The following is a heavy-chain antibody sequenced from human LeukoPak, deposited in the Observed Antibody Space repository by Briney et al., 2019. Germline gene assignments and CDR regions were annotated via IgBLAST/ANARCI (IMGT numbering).Heavy chain of an antibody. J-gene: IGHJ4*02. CDR3: AQSPRFVDTAMVPADDY. Sequence: TSETLSLTCAVYGGSFSDYYWSCIRQPPGKGLEWIGEINHSGSTNYNPSLKSRVTISIDTSKNQFSLKLSSVTAADTAVYYCAQSPRFVDTAMVPADDYWGQGTLVTVSS. CDR1: GGSFSDYY. D-gene: IGHD5-18*01. V-gene: IGHV4-34*01. CDR2: INHSGST.